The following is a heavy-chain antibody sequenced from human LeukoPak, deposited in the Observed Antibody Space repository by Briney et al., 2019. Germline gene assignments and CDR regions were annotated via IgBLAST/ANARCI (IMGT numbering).Heavy chain of an antibody. J-gene: IGHJ3*02. V-gene: IGHV3-23*01. CDR3: AGKSPTTTRQHAFDI. CDR1: GFTFNIYP. CDR2: IRGGGETT. Sequence: GASLRLSCVASGFTFNIYPMSWVRQAPGKGLEWVSAIRGGGETTLYADSVEGRFTISRDNSRNTLFLQMSSLRAEDTAVYFCAGKSPTTTRQHAFDIWGRGTMVTVSS. D-gene: IGHD1/OR15-1a*01.